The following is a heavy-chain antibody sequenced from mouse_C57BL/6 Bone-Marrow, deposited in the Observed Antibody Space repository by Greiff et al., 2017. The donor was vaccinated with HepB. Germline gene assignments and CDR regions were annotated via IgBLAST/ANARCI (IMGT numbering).Heavy chain of an antibody. D-gene: IGHD1-1*02. Sequence: EVQVVESGEGLVKPGGSLKLSCAASGFTFSSYAMSWVRQTPEKRLEWVAYISSGGDYIYYADTVKGRFTISRDNARNTLYLQMSSLKSEDTAMYYCTRDGGGPFAYWGQGTLVTVSA. CDR1: GFTFSSYA. CDR2: ISSGGDYI. CDR3: TRDGGGPFAY. J-gene: IGHJ3*01. V-gene: IGHV5-9-1*02.